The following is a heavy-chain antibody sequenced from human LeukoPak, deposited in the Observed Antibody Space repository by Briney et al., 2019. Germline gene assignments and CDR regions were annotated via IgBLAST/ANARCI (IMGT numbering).Heavy chain of an antibody. D-gene: IGHD4-17*01. CDR1: GFTFDDYG. CDR3: ARGDFSDNGDYVDAFDI. CDR2: INWSGGTT. V-gene: IGHV3-20*04. Sequence: GGSLRLSCAASGFTFDDYGMSWVRQAPRKGLEWVSGINWSGGTTGYADSVKGRFTISRDNTKKSLYLQMNSLRVEDTAVYYCARGDFSDNGDYVDAFDIWGQGTMVTVSS. J-gene: IGHJ3*02.